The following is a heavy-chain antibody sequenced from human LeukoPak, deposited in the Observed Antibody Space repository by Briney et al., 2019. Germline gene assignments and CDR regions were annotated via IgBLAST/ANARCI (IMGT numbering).Heavy chain of an antibody. CDR3: ARDSGERGSGSYLIAY. J-gene: IGHJ4*02. CDR1: GYTFTGYY. Sequence: GASVKVSCKASGYTFTGYYMHWVRQAPGQGLEWMGWINPNSGGTNYAQKFQGRVTMTRDTSISTACMELRRLRSDDTAVYYCARDSGERGSGSYLIAYWGQGTLVTVSS. D-gene: IGHD3-10*01. CDR2: INPNSGGT. V-gene: IGHV1-2*02.